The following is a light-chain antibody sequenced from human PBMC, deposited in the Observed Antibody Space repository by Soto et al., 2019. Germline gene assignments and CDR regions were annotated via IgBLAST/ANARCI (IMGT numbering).Light chain of an antibody. J-gene: IGKJ5*01. CDR3: QQRDSWPIT. Sequence: EIVLTQSPASLSLSPGERATLSCRASQSVDSYLVWYQQKPGQAPRLLIFGTSNRATGIPARFSGSGSGTDFTLTINSLEPEDFAVYDCQQRDSWPITFGQGTRLEIK. CDR1: QSVDSY. CDR2: GTS. V-gene: IGKV3-11*01.